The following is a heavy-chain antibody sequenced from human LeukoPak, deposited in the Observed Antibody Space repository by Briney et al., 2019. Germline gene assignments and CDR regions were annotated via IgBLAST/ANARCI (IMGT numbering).Heavy chain of an antibody. D-gene: IGHD6-19*01. V-gene: IGHV3-7*01. Sequence: GGSLRLSRTASGFIFSGSWMAWIRQAPGKGLEWVAIIKKDGSEKYYVDSMKGRFTISRDNAKNSLFLQMNSLRAEDTAVYYCARSINMYSSGWYGQFDPWGQGTLVTVSS. J-gene: IGHJ5*02. CDR2: IKKDGSEK. CDR3: ARSINMYSSGWYGQFDP. CDR1: GFIFSGSW.